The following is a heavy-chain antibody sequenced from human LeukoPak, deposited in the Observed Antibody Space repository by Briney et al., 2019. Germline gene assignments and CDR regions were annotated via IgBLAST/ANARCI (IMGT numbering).Heavy chain of an antibody. CDR1: GFTFSSYS. CDR3: ARAVRAQYWEYYYYYMDV. V-gene: IGHV3-48*01. D-gene: IGHD1-26*01. CDR2: ISSSSSTI. Sequence: QPGGSLRLSCAASGFTFSSYSMNWVRQAPGKGLEWVSYISSSSSTIYYADSVKGRFTISRDNAKNSLYLQMNSLRAEDTAVYYCARAVRAQYWEYYYYYMDVWGKGTTVTVSS. J-gene: IGHJ6*03.